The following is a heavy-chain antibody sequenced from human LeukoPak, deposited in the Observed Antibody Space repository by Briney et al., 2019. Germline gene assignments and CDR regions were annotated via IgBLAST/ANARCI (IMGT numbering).Heavy chain of an antibody. CDR1: AFSLSAYN. V-gene: IGHV3-21*01. D-gene: IGHD1-26*01. J-gene: IGHJ4*02. Sequence: PGGSLRLSCAASAFSLSAYNMNWVRQAPGKGLEWVSSISSSSSYIYYADSVKGRFTISRDNAKNSLYLQMNSLRAEDTAVYYCARGEVRAPNYFDYWGQGTLVTVSS. CDR3: ARGEVRAPNYFDY. CDR2: ISSSSSYI.